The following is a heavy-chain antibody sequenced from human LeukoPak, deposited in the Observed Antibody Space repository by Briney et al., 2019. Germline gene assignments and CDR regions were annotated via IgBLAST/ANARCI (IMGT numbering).Heavy chain of an antibody. V-gene: IGHV1-8*01. Sequence: SVKVSCKASGYTFTSYDINWVRQATGQGLEWMGWMNPNSGNTGYAQKFQGRVTMTRNTSISTAYMELSSLRSEDTAVYYCARGKRLVDIVATIRYYFDYWGQGTLVTVSS. CDR1: GYTFTSYD. D-gene: IGHD5-12*01. CDR3: ARGKRLVDIVATIRYYFDY. CDR2: MNPNSGNT. J-gene: IGHJ4*02.